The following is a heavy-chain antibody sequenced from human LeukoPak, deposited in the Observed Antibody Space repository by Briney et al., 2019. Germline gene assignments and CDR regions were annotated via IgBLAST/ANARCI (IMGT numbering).Heavy chain of an antibody. Sequence: PSETLSLTCTVSGGSVSRSPYYWGWIRQPPGKGLEWIGNIYYSGSTYYNPSLKSRVTISVDTSKNQFSLNLNSVTAADTAVYYCARPGADGYGLDYWGQGTLVTVSS. CDR2: IYYSGST. V-gene: IGHV4-39*07. CDR1: GGSVSRSPYY. J-gene: IGHJ4*02. D-gene: IGHD5-24*01. CDR3: ARPGADGYGLDY.